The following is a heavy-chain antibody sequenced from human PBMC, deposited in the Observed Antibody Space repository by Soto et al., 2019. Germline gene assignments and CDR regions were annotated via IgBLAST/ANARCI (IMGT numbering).Heavy chain of an antibody. J-gene: IGHJ4*02. CDR3: AKGRYYDILTGYYYFDY. CDR1: GFTFSSYA. D-gene: IGHD3-9*01. Sequence: GGSLRLSCAASGFTFSSYAMSWVRQAPGKGLEWVSAISGSGGSTYYADSVKGRFTISRDNSKNTLYLQMNSLRAEDTAVYYCAKGRYYDILTGYYYFDYWGQGTLVTVSS. V-gene: IGHV3-23*01. CDR2: ISGSGGST.